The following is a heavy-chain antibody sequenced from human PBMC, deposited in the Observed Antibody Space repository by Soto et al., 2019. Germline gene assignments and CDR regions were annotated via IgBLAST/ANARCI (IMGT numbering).Heavy chain of an antibody. CDR2: ISYSAKT. Sequence: PSETLSLTCGVSGYSITSGFYWGWVRQSPGKGLEWIGTISYSAKTSYNPSLASRFSMAVGSSKNQFSLRLTSVTAADTAIYYCTRGAGAPWVRFDSWGRGILVTVSS. J-gene: IGHJ4*02. CDR1: GYSITSGFY. CDR3: TRGAGAPWVRFDS. V-gene: IGHV4-38-2*01. D-gene: IGHD3-16*01.